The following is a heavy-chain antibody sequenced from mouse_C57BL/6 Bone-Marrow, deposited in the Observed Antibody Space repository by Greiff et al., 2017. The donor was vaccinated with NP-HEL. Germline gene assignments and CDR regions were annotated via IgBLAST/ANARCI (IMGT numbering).Heavy chain of an antibody. CDR3: ARRQRRPYYYAVDG. CDR2: ISSGSSTI. J-gene: IGHJ4*01. V-gene: IGHV5-17*01. Sequence: EVMLVESGGGLVKPGGSLKLSCAASGFTFSDYGMHWVRQAPEKGLEWVAYISSGSSTIYYADTVKGRFTISRDNAKNTLFLQMTSLRSEDTAMYYCARRQRRPYYYAVDGWGQGTSVTVDS. D-gene: IGHD3-2*02. CDR1: GFTFSDYG.